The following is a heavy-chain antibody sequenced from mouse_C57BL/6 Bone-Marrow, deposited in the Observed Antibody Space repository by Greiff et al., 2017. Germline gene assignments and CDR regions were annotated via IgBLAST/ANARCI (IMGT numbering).Heavy chain of an antibody. CDR3: ARKGLGRLDY. CDR1: GYTFTDYN. CDR2: INPNNGGT. V-gene: IGHV1-22*01. D-gene: IGHD4-1*01. J-gene: IGHJ2*01. Sequence: VQLKESGPELVKPGASVKMSCKASGYTFTDYNMHWVKQSHGKSLEWIGYINPNNGGTSYNQKFKGKATLTVNKSSSTAYMELRSLTSEDSAVYYCARKGLGRLDYWGQGTTLTVSS.